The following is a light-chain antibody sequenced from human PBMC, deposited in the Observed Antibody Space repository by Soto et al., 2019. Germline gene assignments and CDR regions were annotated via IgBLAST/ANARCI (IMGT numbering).Light chain of an antibody. J-gene: IGKJ5*01. CDR2: DAS. V-gene: IGKV3-11*01. CDR1: QSVSNNY. CDR3: QQRSNWPIT. Sequence: EIVLTQSPGTLSLSPGDRATLSCRASQSVSNNYLAWYQQKPGQAPRLLIYDASNRATGIPARFSGSGSGTDFTLTISSLEPEDFAVYYCQQRSNWPITFGQGTRLEIK.